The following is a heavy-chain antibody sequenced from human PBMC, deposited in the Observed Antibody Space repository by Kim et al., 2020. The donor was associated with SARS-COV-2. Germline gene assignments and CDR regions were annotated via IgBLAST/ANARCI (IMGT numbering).Heavy chain of an antibody. Sequence: GGSLRLSCAASGFTFSSYGMHWVRQAPGKGLEWVAVIWYDGSNKYYAASVKGRFTISRDNSKNPLYLQMNSLRADDTAVYYCARDCVGGSGSARPDDAFDIWGQGTMVTVSS. D-gene: IGHD3-10*01. CDR1: GFTFSSYG. J-gene: IGHJ3*02. CDR3: ARDCVGGSGSARPDDAFDI. CDR2: IWYDGSNK. V-gene: IGHV3-33*01.